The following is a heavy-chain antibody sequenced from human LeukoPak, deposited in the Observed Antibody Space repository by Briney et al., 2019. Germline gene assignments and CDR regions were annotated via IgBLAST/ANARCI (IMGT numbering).Heavy chain of an antibody. V-gene: IGHV3-7*01. CDR2: IKEDGGEG. CDR3: ATRYCTISACRASSYKSFDV. CDR1: GFTFSGYS. J-gene: IGHJ6*04. Sequence: GGSLRSSGAASGFTFSGYSRNWVGQAPGKGREWGANIKEDGGEGYYVDSVKGRFTVSRDNAKNSLYLQLTSLRAEDTAVYYCATRYCTISACRASSYKSFDVWGKGTTVTVSS. D-gene: IGHD2-8*01.